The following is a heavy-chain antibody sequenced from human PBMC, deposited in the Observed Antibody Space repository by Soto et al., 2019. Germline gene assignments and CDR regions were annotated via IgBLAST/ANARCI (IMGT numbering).Heavy chain of an antibody. CDR2: VSNDGSNK. CDR1: GLTFSSYV. V-gene: IGHV3-30*18. D-gene: IGHD6-19*01. J-gene: IGHJ4*02. CDR3: AKGLLTYTSGWYHPHFDY. Sequence: QVQLVESGGGVVQPGRSLRLSCAASGLTFSSYVMHWVRQAPGKGLEWVAGVSNDGSNKDYADSVKGRFTISRDNSKNTLYLQKNSLRAEDTAVYYCAKGLLTYTSGWYHPHFDYLGQGTLVTVSS.